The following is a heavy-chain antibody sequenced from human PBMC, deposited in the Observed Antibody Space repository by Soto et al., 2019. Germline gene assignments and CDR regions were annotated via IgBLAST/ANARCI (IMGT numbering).Heavy chain of an antibody. Sequence: GGSLRLSCAASGFTFSSYGMHWVRQAPGKGLEWVAVISYDGSNKYYADSVKGRFTISRDNSKNTLYLQMNGLRAEDTAVYYCAKVGSGWYDYWGQGTLVTVSS. CDR2: ISYDGSNK. D-gene: IGHD6-19*01. CDR3: AKVGSGWYDY. V-gene: IGHV3-30*18. J-gene: IGHJ4*02. CDR1: GFTFSSYG.